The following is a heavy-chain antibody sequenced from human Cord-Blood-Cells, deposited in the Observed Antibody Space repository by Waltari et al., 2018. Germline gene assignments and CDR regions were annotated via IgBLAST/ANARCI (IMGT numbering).Heavy chain of an antibody. CDR3: ARSMAATKNYYYGMDV. CDR2: IISSFGTA. V-gene: IGHV1-69*01. CDR1: GGTYSSYA. Sequence: QVQLVQSGAEVKKPGSSVKVSCKASGGTYSSYAISWVRQAPGQGLEWMGGIISSFGTANDAKTCQGRVTITADESTSTAYMERSSLRSEDTAVYYCARSMAATKNYYYGMDVWGQGTTVTVSS. D-gene: IGHD1-26*01. J-gene: IGHJ6*02.